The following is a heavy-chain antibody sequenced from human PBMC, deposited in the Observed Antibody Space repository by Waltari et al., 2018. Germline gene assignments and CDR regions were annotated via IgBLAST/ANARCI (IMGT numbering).Heavy chain of an antibody. CDR2: IYHSGST. CDR1: GYSISSGSY. D-gene: IGHD1-1*01. CDR3: AGHNWNDVVFDY. J-gene: IGHJ4*02. V-gene: IGHV4-38-2*01. Sequence: QVQLQESGPGLVKPSETLSLTCAVSGYSISSGSYWGWIRQPPGKGLEWIGSIYHSGSTYYNPSLKSRVTISVDTSKNQFSLKLSSVTAADTAVYYCAGHNWNDVVFDYWGQGTLVTVSS.